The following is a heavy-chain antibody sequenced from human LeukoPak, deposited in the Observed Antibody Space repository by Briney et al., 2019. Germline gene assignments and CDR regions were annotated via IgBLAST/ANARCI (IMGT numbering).Heavy chain of an antibody. CDR3: ARVTGYMIEDYFDY. D-gene: IGHD3-22*01. J-gene: IGHJ4*02. V-gene: IGHV4-59*01. CDR1: GGSISSYY. Sequence: SETLSLTCTVSGGSISSYYWSWIRQPPGKGLEWIGYIYYSGSTNYNPSLKSRVTISVDTSKNEFSLKLRSVTAADTAEYYCARVTGYMIEDYFDYWGQGTLVTVSS. CDR2: IYYSGST.